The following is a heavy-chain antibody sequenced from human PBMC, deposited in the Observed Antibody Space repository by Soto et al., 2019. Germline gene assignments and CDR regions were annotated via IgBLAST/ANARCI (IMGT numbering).Heavy chain of an antibody. CDR2: IYYSGST. J-gene: IGHJ5*02. CDR3: ARDRLTVSLHYGSGSQIFYNWFDP. Sequence: SETLSLTCTVSCGSISSYYWSWIRQPPGKGLEWIGYIYYSGSTNYDPSLKSRVTISVDTSKNQFSLKLSSVTAADTAVYYCARDRLTVSLHYGSGSQIFYNWFDPWGQGTLVTSPQ. V-gene: IGHV4-59*01. D-gene: IGHD3-10*01. CDR1: CGSISSYY.